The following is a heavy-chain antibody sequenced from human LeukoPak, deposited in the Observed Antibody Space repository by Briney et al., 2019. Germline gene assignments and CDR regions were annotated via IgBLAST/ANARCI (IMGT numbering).Heavy chain of an antibody. D-gene: IGHD3-3*01. CDR2: INPSGGST. V-gene: IGHV1-46*01. J-gene: IGHJ4*02. CDR1: GYTFTSYY. CDR3: ARIFSDPQLQSGRAEDY. Sequence: ASVTVSCKASGYTFTSYYMHWVRQAPGQGLAWMGIINPSGGSTSYAQKFQGRVTMTRDTSTSTVYMELSSLRSEDTAVYYCARIFSDPQLQSGRAEDYWGQGTLVTVSS.